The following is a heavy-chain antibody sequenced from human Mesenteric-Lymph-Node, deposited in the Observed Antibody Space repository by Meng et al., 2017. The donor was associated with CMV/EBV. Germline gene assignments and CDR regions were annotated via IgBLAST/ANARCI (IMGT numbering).Heavy chain of an antibody. V-gene: IGHV3-48*04. CDR2: ISSSGSTI. D-gene: IGHD1-26*01. CDR1: GFTFSSYS. Sequence: GESLKISCAASGFTFSSYSMNWVRQAPGKGLEWVSYISSSGSTIYYADSVKGRFTISRDNAKNSLYLQMNSLRAEDTAVYYCARGTPAATIGLYFYYYGMDVWGQGTTVTVSS. CDR3: ARGTPAATIGLYFYYYGMDV. J-gene: IGHJ6*01.